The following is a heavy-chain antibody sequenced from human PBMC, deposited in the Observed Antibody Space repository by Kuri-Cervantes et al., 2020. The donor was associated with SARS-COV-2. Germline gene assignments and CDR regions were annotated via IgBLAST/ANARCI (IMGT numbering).Heavy chain of an antibody. Sequence: GGSLRPSWSVSGLTVSRNYMSCVSQAPRKMLEWVSVTYSGGNAYYADSVKGGFTISTDDSKNTLYLQLNSLRAEDSAGYYCGGGFAMVRSMDVWGQGITVTVSS. CDR1: GLTVSRNY. V-gene: IGHV3-53*01. D-gene: IGHD3-10*01. CDR2: TYSGGNA. CDR3: GGGFAMVRSMDV. J-gene: IGHJ6*02.